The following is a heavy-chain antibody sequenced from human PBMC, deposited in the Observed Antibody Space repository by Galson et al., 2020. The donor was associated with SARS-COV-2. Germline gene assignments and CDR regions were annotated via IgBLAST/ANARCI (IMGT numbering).Heavy chain of an antibody. CDR1: GFSFSDTW. V-gene: IGHV3-15*01. Sequence: GGSLRLSCVVSGFSFSDTWMNWVRQAPGRGLEWVGRIKRKVDGETTDYAAPVKGRFTVSRDDSKSTLYLQMKSLKTEDSGVYYCTTEDALGYWGQGTLGTVSS. J-gene: IGHJ4*02. D-gene: IGHD3-16*01. CDR2: IKRKVDGETT. CDR3: TTEDALGY.